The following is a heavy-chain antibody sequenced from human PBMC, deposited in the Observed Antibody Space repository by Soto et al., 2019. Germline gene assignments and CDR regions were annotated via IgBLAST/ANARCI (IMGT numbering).Heavy chain of an antibody. D-gene: IGHD2-2*01. V-gene: IGHV1-8*01. Sequence: ASVKVYCKASGYTFTSYDINWVRQATGQGLEWIGWMSPNSGNTGYAQKFQGRVTMTTDTSTSTAYMELRSLRSDDTAVYYCSFSYCSSTSCPRWFDPWGQGTLVTVSS. CDR3: SFSYCSSTSCPRWFDP. CDR2: MSPNSGNT. J-gene: IGHJ5*02. CDR1: GYTFTSYD.